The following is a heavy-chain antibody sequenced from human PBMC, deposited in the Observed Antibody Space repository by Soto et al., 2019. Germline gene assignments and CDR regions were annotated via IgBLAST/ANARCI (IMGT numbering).Heavy chain of an antibody. CDR2: INPNSGGT. Sequence: GASVKVCCKASGYTFTGYYMHWVRQAPGQGLEWMGWINPNSGGTNYAQKFQGWVTMTRDTSISTAYMELSRLRSDDTAVYYCARDGSSSWYKRDYYYYYMDVWGKGTTVTVSS. D-gene: IGHD6-13*01. CDR1: GYTFTGYY. V-gene: IGHV1-2*04. CDR3: ARDGSSSWYKRDYYYYYMDV. J-gene: IGHJ6*03.